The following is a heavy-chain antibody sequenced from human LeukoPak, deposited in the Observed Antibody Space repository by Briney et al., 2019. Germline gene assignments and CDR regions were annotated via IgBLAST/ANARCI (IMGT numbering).Heavy chain of an antibody. CDR1: GYTFTSYG. CDR3: ARVRPTTYSSGYYYVDY. Sequence: ASVKVSCKASGYTFTSYGISWVRQAPGQGLEWMGWISAYNGNTNYAQKLQGRVTMTTDTSTSTAYMELTSLRSDDTAVYYCARVRPTTYSSGYYYVDYWGQGTLVTVSS. V-gene: IGHV1-18*01. CDR2: ISAYNGNT. D-gene: IGHD3-22*01. J-gene: IGHJ4*02.